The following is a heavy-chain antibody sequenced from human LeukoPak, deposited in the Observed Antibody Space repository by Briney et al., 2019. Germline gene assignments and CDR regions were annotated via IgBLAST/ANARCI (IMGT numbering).Heavy chain of an antibody. Sequence: ASVKVSCKASGYTFTKYGVSWVRQAPGQGLEWMGWISAYNGDIRYAQRGKGRVTMTTDTSTSTVYMELRSLRSDDTAVYYCARESGSDAFDIWGQGTMVTVSS. CDR2: ISAYNGDI. CDR1: GYTFTKYG. V-gene: IGHV1-18*01. J-gene: IGHJ3*02. CDR3: ARESGSDAFDI.